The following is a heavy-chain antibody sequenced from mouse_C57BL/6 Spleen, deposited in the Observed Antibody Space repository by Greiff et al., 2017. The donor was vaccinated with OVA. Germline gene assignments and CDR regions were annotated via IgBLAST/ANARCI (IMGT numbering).Heavy chain of an antibody. J-gene: IGHJ4*01. CDR1: GFTFSDYG. V-gene: IGHV5-17*01. CDR3: ASYDYGAGAMDY. CDR2: ISSGSSTI. Sequence: DVMLVESGGGLVKPGGSLKLSCAASGFTFSDYGMHWVRQAPEKGLEWVAYISSGSSTIYYADTVKGRFTISRDNAKNTLFLQMTSLRSEDTAMYYCASYDYGAGAMDYWGQGTSVTVSS. D-gene: IGHD2-4*01.